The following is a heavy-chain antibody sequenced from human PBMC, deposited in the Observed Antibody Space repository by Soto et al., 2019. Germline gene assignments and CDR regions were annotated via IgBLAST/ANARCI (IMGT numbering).Heavy chain of an antibody. CDR2: INSNGGYT. J-gene: IGHJ6*02. CDR1: GFTFSSYT. Sequence: GGSLRLSCAASGFTFSSYTMNWVRQAPGKGLEWVSPINSNGGYTYYADSVKGRFTISRDNAKNTLYLQMNSLRAEDTAVYYCARESDSEYYYYGMDVWGQGTTVTVSS. CDR3: ARESDSEYYYYGMDV. V-gene: IGHV3-21*01. D-gene: IGHD2-21*01.